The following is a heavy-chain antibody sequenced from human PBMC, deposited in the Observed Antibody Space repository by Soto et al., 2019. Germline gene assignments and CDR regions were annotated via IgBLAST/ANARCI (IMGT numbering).Heavy chain of an antibody. CDR3: ARDCGTPGRGSAVGYYYHYGMDV. Sequence: EVQLVESGGGLVQPGGSLRLSCLASEFTFNTYWMNWVRQAPGKGLEWVANIKDDGSEKYYVDSVKGRFTISRDNAKNSLYLQMNSLRGEETDVYYCARDCGTPGRGSAVGYYYHYGMDVWGQGTTVTVSS. V-gene: IGHV3-7*05. D-gene: IGHD6-13*01. CDR1: EFTFNTYW. J-gene: IGHJ6*02. CDR2: IKDDGSEK.